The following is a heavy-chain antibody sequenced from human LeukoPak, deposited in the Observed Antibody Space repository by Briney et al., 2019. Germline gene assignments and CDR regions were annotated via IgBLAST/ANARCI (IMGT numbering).Heavy chain of an antibody. Sequence: ASVKVSCKASGYTFTGYYMHWVRQAPGQGLEWMGWINPNSGGTNYAQKFQGRVTVTRDTSISTAYMELSRLRSDDTAVYYCARAHYDFWSGYYGNFDYWGQGTLVTVSS. CDR2: INPNSGGT. CDR1: GYTFTGYY. CDR3: ARAHYDFWSGYYGNFDY. J-gene: IGHJ4*02. D-gene: IGHD3-3*01. V-gene: IGHV1-2*02.